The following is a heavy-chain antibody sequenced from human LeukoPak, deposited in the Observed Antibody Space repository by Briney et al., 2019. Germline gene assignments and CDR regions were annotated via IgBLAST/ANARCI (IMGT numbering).Heavy chain of an antibody. CDR1: GFRFSDFT. CDR2: IGGRGGST. J-gene: IGHJ5*02. CDR3: GKEGGA. Sequence: GGSLRLSCAASGFRFSDFTMIWVRQAPGKGPEWVAAIGGRGGSTYYADSLGGRFIISRHNSKGMVYRQMNSLKVEDTATYYCGKEGGAWGQGTKVTVSS. D-gene: IGHD3-16*01. V-gene: IGHV3-23*01.